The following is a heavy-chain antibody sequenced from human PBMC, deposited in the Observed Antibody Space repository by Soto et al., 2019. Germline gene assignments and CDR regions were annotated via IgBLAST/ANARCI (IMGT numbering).Heavy chain of an antibody. J-gene: IGHJ6*02. V-gene: IGHV3-21*01. CDR2: ISSSSSYI. Sequence: GGSLRLSCAASGFTFSSYSMNWVRQAPGKGLEWVSSISSSSSYIYYADSVKGRFTISRDNAKNSLYLQMNSLRAEDTAVYYCARAVGFSEFKKRYYYYGMDVWGQGTTVTVSS. CDR3: ARAVGFSEFKKRYYYYGMDV. D-gene: IGHD3-3*01. CDR1: GFTFSSYS.